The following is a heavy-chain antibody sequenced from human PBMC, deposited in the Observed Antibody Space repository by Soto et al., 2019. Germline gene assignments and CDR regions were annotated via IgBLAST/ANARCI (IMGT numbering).Heavy chain of an antibody. J-gene: IGHJ6*02. Sequence: GGSLRLSCAASGFTFSSYWMSWVRQAPGKGLEWVANIKQDGSEKYYVDSVKGRFTISRDNAKNSLYLQMNSLRAEDTAVYYCARDQGIAVAGKSLYYGMDVWDQGTTVTVSS. D-gene: IGHD6-19*01. CDR2: IKQDGSEK. CDR1: GFTFSSYW. V-gene: IGHV3-7*01. CDR3: ARDQGIAVAGKSLYYGMDV.